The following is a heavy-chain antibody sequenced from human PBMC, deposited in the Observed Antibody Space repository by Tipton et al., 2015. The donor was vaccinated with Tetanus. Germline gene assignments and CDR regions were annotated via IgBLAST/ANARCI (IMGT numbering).Heavy chain of an antibody. CDR3: ARWVPGIVVAGGYYLDY. CDR1: GYTFTIYW. D-gene: IGHD6-19*01. V-gene: IGHV5-51*01. Sequence: QSGAEVKKPGESLKISCKGSGYTFTIYWIAWVRQMPGKGLEWMGIIYPGDSDTRYSPSFQGQVTISADKSLSTAYLQWSSLKASDTAMYYCARWVPGIVVAGGYYLDYWGHGTLVTVSS. J-gene: IGHJ4*01. CDR2: IYPGDSDT.